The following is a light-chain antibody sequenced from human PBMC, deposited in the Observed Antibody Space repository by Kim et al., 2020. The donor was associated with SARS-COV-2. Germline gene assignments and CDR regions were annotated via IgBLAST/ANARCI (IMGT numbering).Light chain of an antibody. V-gene: IGLV3-21*04. J-gene: IGLJ2*01. CDR3: QVCDSSSSDHVV. CDR1: NIGSKS. Sequence: SYELTQPPSVSVAPGKTARITCGGNNIGSKSVHWNQQKPGQAPVLVIYYDSDRPSGIPERFSGSNSGNTATLTISRVEAGDEADYYCQVCDSSSSDHVVFGGGTQLTVL. CDR2: YDS.